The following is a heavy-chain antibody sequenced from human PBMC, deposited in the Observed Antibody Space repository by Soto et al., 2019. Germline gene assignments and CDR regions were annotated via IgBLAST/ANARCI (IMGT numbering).Heavy chain of an antibody. CDR3: ARSYSSSWPFDY. D-gene: IGHD6-13*01. CDR1: GFTFSSYG. J-gene: IGHJ4*02. CDR2: IWYDVSNK. V-gene: IGHV3-33*01. Sequence: QVQLVESGGGVVQPGRSLRLSCAASGFTFSSYGMHWVRQAPGKGLEWVAVIWYDVSNKYYADSVKGRFTISRDNSKNTLYLQMNSLRAEDTAVYYCARSYSSSWPFDYWGQGTLVTVST.